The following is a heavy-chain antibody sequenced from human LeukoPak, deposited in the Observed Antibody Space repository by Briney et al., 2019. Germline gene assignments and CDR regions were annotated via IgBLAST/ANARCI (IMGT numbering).Heavy chain of an antibody. V-gene: IGHV3-48*02. CDR2: ISSSGSAI. CDR1: GFTFSSYS. D-gene: IGHD3-22*01. J-gene: IGHJ4*02. CDR3: ARVGPDYSDSRGLSYFAY. Sequence: PGGSLRLSCAASGFTFSSYSMNWVRQAPGKGLEWVSYISSSGSAIYYADSVKGRFTISRDNAKSSLYLQMNSLRDEDTAVYYCARVGPDYSDSRGLSYFAYWGRGTLVTVSS.